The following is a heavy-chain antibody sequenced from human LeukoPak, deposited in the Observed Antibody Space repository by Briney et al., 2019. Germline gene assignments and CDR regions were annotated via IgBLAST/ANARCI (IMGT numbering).Heavy chain of an antibody. Sequence: VASVKVSCKASGYTFTSYGISWVRQAPGQGLKWMGRISAYNGNTNYAQKLQGRVTMTTDTSTSTAYMELRSLRSDDTAVYYCARDRAVAADYWGQGTLVTVSS. CDR2: ISAYNGNT. CDR1: GYTFTSYG. V-gene: IGHV1-18*01. D-gene: IGHD2-15*01. CDR3: ARDRAVAADY. J-gene: IGHJ4*02.